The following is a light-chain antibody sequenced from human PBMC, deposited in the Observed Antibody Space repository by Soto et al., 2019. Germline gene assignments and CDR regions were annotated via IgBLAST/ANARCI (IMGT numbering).Light chain of an antibody. V-gene: IGLV2-11*01. J-gene: IGLJ2*01. CDR3: CSYAGSYTFHVL. Sequence: QSALTQPRSVSGSPGQSVTISCTGTSSDVGGYNYVSWYQQHPGKAPQLMIYDVTKRPSGVPDRFSGSKSGNTASLTISGLQAGDEADYYCCSYAGSYTFHVLFGGGTQLTVL. CDR2: DVT. CDR1: SSDVGGYNY.